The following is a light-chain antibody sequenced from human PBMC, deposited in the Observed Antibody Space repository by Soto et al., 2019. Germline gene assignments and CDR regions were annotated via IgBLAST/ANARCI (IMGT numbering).Light chain of an antibody. CDR2: GAS. CDR1: QSVSSSH. V-gene: IGKV3-20*01. Sequence: EIVLTQSPGTLSLSPGERATLSCRASQSVSSSHLAWYQQKPGQAPRLLIYGASSRATGIPDRFSGSESGTDFTLTISRLEPEDFAVYYCQQYGSSPPWTFGQGTKVEIK. J-gene: IGKJ1*01. CDR3: QQYGSSPPWT.